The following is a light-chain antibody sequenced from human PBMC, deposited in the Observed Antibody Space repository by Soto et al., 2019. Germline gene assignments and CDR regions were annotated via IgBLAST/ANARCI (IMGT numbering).Light chain of an antibody. CDR1: SSNIGAGYY. Sequence: QSVLTQPPSVSGAPGQRVTISCTGSSSNIGAGYYVHWYQQLPGTAPKLLISGYNNRPSGVPDRFSGSKSGTSASLAITGLQAEDEADYYCQSYDSSLSGPYVFGTGTKVTVL. CDR2: GYN. V-gene: IGLV1-40*01. J-gene: IGLJ1*01. CDR3: QSYDSSLSGPYV.